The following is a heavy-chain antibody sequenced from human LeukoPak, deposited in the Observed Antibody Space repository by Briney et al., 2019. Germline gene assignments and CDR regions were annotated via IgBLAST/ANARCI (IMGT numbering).Heavy chain of an antibody. CDR1: GLSFSSFA. CDR3: ARASWVSTADAVR. Sequence: GGSLTLSCAASGLSFSSFAMSWVRQAPARGLEWLSSMKGTGETIYADSVRGRCTLFRDGSRNTVYLQLNNLRVEDTAEYYCARASWVSTADAVRWGQGTVVTVSS. J-gene: IGHJ4*02. CDR2: MKGTGET. V-gene: IGHV3-23*01. D-gene: IGHD3-16*01.